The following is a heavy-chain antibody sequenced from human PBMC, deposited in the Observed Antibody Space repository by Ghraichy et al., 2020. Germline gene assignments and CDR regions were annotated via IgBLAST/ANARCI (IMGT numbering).Heavy chain of an antibody. V-gene: IGHV3-11*06. CDR3: ARDLSGPGAFDY. J-gene: IGHJ4*02. Sequence: GGSLRLSCAASGFTFSDYYMSWIRQAPGKGLEWVSYISTSGSFTKYADSVKGRFTISRDNAKNSLSLQMNSLRAADTAVYYCARDLSGPGAFDYWGQGTLATVSS. CDR2: ISTSGSFT. CDR1: GFTFSDYY. D-gene: IGHD3-10*01.